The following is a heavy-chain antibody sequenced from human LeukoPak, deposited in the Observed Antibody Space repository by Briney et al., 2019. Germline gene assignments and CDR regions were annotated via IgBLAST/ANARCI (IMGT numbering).Heavy chain of an antibody. CDR1: GFTFSSYG. V-gene: IGHV3-30*18. J-gene: IGHJ4*02. CDR3: VKDRWVAY. CDR2: ISYDGSNK. D-gene: IGHD1-26*01. Sequence: GGSLRLSCAASGFTFSSYGMHWVRQAPGKGLEWVAVISYDGSNKYYADSVKGRFTISRDNSKNTLYLQMNSLRAEDTAVYYCVKDRWVAYWGQGTLVTVSS.